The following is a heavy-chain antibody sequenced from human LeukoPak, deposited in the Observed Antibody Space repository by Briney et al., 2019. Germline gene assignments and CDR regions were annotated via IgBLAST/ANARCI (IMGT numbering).Heavy chain of an antibody. J-gene: IGHJ4*02. D-gene: IGHD2-21*02. CDR2: ISYSGTT. CDR1: GASISSSSYY. Sequence: SETPSLTCTVSGASISSSSYYWGWIRQPPGKWLEWIGTISYSGTTYYSPSLKSRITISEDTSNNQFSLKLRSVTAADTAVYYCASIMNSGDSVVTYYFDYWGQGKLVTVSS. CDR3: ASIMNSGDSVVTYYFDY. V-gene: IGHV4-39*07.